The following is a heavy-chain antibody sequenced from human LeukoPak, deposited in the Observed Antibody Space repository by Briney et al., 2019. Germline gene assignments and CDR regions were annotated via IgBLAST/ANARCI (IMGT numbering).Heavy chain of an antibody. CDR2: ISYDGSNK. V-gene: IGHV3-30*04. Sequence: GGSLRLSCAASGFTFSSYAMHWVRQAPGKGLEWVAFISYDGSNKYYADSVKGRFTISRDNSKNTLYLQMNSLRAEDTAVYYCARVRGRDGYNSPDYWGQGTLVTVSS. J-gene: IGHJ4*02. CDR3: ARVRGRDGYNSPDY. CDR1: GFTFSSYA. D-gene: IGHD5-24*01.